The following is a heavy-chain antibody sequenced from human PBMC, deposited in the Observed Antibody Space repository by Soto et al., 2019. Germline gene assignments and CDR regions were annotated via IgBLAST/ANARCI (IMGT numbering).Heavy chain of an antibody. CDR1: GFTFSSYA. V-gene: IGHV3-23*01. CDR2: ISGSGGST. CDR3: AKYVAIALAETETVLFDY. J-gene: IGHJ4*02. D-gene: IGHD2-21*01. Sequence: PGGSLRLSCAASGFTFSSYAMSWVRQAPGKGLEWVSAISGSGGSTYYADSVKGRFTISRDNSKNTLYLQMNSLRAEDTAVYYCAKYVAIALAETETVLFDYWGQGTLVTVSS.